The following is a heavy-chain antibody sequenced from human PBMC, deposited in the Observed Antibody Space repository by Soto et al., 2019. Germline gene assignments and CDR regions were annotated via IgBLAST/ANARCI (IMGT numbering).Heavy chain of an antibody. CDR1: GGSISSYY. Sequence: LSLTCTVSGGSISSYYWSLVRQAPGKGLEWVSAISGSGGSTYYADSVKGRFTISRDNSKNTLYLQMNSLRAEDTAVYYCARSSTRVPHDAFDIWGQGTMVTVSS. J-gene: IGHJ3*02. CDR2: ISGSGGST. V-gene: IGHV3-23*01. CDR3: ARSSTRVPHDAFDI. D-gene: IGHD2-2*01.